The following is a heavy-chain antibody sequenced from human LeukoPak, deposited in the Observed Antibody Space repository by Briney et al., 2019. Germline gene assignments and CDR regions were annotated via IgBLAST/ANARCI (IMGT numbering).Heavy chain of an antibody. D-gene: IGHD6-19*01. V-gene: IGHV6-1*01. J-gene: IGHJ3*02. Sequence: SQTLSLTCAISGDSVSSNSAAWNWIRQSPSRGLEWLGRTYYRSKWYNDYVVSVKSRITINPDTSKNQFSLQLNSVTPEDTAVYYCARLRESRIAVAGPDAFDIWGQGTMVTVSS. CDR3: ARLRESRIAVAGPDAFDI. CDR2: TYYRSKWYN. CDR1: GDSVSSNSAA.